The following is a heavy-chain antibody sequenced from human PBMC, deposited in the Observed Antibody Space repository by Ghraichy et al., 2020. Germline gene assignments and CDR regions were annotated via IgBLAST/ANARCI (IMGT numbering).Heavy chain of an antibody. CDR1: GYTFTGYY. CDR2: INPNSGGT. J-gene: IGHJ3*02. V-gene: IGHV1-2*06. CDR3: ARDQSPYAIGSDAFDI. Sequence: ASVKVSCKASGYTFTGYYMHWVRQAPGQGLEWMGRINPNSGGTNYAQKFQGRVTMTRDTSISTAYMELSRLRSDDTAVYYCARDQSPYAIGSDAFDIWGQGTMVTVSS. D-gene: IGHD2-8*01.